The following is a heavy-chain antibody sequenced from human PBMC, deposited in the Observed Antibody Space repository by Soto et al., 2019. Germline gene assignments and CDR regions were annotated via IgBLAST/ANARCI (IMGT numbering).Heavy chain of an antibody. V-gene: IGHV3-7*05. D-gene: IGHD6-13*01. CDR2: IRKEGSAR. CDR1: GFAFGSSW. J-gene: IGHJ3*02. Sequence: EVQLVESGGGLVHPGGSLRLSCEASGFAFGSSWMTWVRQAPGKGLEWVANIRKEGSARCYLDSVTGRFTISRDNAKSSLYLQMDSLRAEDTGLYFCARDVPPGSSSLSLDAVDIWGQGTMVTVSS. CDR3: ARDVPPGSSSLSLDAVDI.